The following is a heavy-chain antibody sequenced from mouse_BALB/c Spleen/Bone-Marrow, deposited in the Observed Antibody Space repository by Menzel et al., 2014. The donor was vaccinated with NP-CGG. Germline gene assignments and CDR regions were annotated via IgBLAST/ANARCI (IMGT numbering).Heavy chain of an antibody. Sequence: EVKLMESGGGLVKPGGSLKLPCAASGFTFSSYTMSWVRQTPEKRLEWAATISSGGGNTYYPDSVKGRFTISRDNAKNNLYLQMSSLRSEDTALYYCARYMITTSYFDYWGQGTTLTVSS. CDR2: ISSGGGNT. CDR3: ARYMITTSYFDY. D-gene: IGHD2-4*01. V-gene: IGHV5-9*03. J-gene: IGHJ2*01. CDR1: GFTFSSYT.